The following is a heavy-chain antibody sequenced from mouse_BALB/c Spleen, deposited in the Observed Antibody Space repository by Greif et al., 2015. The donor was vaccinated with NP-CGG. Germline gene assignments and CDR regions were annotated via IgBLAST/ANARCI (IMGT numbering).Heavy chain of an antibody. CDR1: GYAFTNYW. V-gene: IGHV1-63*01. CDR3: AREGEIYYGNFDD. Sequence: QVQLQQSGAELVRPGTSVKISCKASGYAFTNYWLGWVKQRPGHGLEWIGDIYPGSGNTYYNEKFKGKATLTADKSSSTAYMQLSSLTSEDSAVYFCAREGEIYYGNFDDWGQGTSVTVSP. J-gene: IGHJ4*01. D-gene: IGHD2-1*01. CDR2: IYPGSGNT.